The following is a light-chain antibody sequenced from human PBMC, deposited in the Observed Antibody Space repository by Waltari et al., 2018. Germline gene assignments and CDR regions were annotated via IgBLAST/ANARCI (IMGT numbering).Light chain of an antibody. J-gene: IGKJ4*01. CDR1: ESVINS. Sequence: EIVIPQSPATRSVSPGERATLSCRASESVINSLAWYQQRPGQAPRLLFYDASTRATGIPSRFSGSESGTEFTLTISSLQSEDFAVYYCQQYKNWPPLTFGGGTKVEIK. CDR2: DAS. V-gene: IGKV3-15*01. CDR3: QQYKNWPPLT.